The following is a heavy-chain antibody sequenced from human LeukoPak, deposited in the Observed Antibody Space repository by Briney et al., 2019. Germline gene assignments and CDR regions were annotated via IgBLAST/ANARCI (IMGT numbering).Heavy chain of an antibody. D-gene: IGHD3-10*01. CDR2: INPNSGGT. CDR3: AREGMNYYGSGGDESSWFDP. Sequence: GASVKVSCKASGYTFTGYYMHWVRQAPGQGLEWMGWINPNSGGTNYAQKFQGRVTMTRDTSISTAYMELSRLRSDDTAVYYCAREGMNYYGSGGDESSWFDPWGQGTLVTVSS. V-gene: IGHV1-2*02. J-gene: IGHJ5*02. CDR1: GYTFTGYY.